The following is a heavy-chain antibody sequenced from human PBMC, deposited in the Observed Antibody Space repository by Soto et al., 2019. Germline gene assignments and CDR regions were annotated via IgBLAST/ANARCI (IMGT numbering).Heavy chain of an antibody. J-gene: IGHJ5*02. CDR2: VYYNGFT. CDR1: GGYITNTNYY. CDR3: ARQDDFWSGSNWFDP. Sequence: SETLSLTCTVSGGYITNTNYYWGWIRQPPGKGLEWIGNVYYNGFTYYNPSLKSRVTMFVDTSKNHFSLKMTSVTAADTAVYYCARQDDFWSGSNWFDPWGQGTLVTVSS. D-gene: IGHD3-3*01. V-gene: IGHV4-39*01.